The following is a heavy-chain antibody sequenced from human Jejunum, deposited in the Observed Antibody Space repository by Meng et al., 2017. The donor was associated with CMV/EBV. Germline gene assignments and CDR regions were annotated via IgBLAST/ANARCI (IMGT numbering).Heavy chain of an antibody. D-gene: IGHD3-16*02. Sequence: SGVGVAWIRQPPGKALEWLALIYWNDDKRYISSLKSRLTVTKDTSKNQVVLTMTNMDPVDTATYYCAHNSHHPWGTYRDYYFDYWGQGTLVTVSS. CDR1: SGVG. CDR2: IYWNDDK. J-gene: IGHJ4*02. CDR3: AHNSHHPWGTYRDYYFDY. V-gene: IGHV2-5*01.